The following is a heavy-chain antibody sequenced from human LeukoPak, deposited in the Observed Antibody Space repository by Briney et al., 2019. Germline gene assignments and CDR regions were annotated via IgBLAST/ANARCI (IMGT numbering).Heavy chain of an antibody. CDR2: IKSDGST. Sequence: GGSLRLSCAASGFTFSSYWMHWVRQAPGKGLVWVSRIKSDGSTNYADTVKGRFTISRDNAKNTLSLQMNSLRAEDTGVYYCARAPSEIGGYYPEYFRHWGQGTLVTVSS. CDR3: ARAPSEIGGYYPEYFRH. D-gene: IGHD3-22*01. J-gene: IGHJ1*01. V-gene: IGHV3-74*01. CDR1: GFTFSSYW.